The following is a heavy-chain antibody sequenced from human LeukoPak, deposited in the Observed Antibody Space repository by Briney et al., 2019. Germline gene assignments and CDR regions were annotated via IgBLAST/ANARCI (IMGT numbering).Heavy chain of an antibody. J-gene: IGHJ3*02. CDR2: IYYSGST. Sequence: PSETLSLTCTVSGGSISSYYWSWIRQPPGKGLEWIGYIYYSGSTNYNPSLKSRVTISVDTSKNQFSLKLSSVTAADTAVYYCARAHSGSYDPYDAFDIWGQGTMVTVSS. V-gene: IGHV4-59*01. D-gene: IGHD1-26*01. CDR1: GGSISSYY. CDR3: ARAHSGSYDPYDAFDI.